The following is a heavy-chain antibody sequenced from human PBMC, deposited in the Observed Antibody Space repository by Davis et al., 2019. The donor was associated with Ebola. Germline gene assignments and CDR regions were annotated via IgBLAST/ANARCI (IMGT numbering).Heavy chain of an antibody. CDR1: GFTVSSNH. V-gene: IGHV3-53*01. CDR2: IYDQST. Sequence: GGSLRLSCAASGFTVSSNHMSWVRQAPGKGLEWVSVIYDQSTAYADSVRGRFFISRDDSKNTLYLQMNSLRVDDTAVYFCARDGPNYDVDYWGQGTLVTVSA. CDR3: ARDGPNYDVDY. D-gene: IGHD3-22*01. J-gene: IGHJ4*02.